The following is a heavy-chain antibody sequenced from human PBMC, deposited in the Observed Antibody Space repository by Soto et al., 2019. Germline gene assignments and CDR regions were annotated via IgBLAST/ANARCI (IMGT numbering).Heavy chain of an antibody. CDR2: ISFARNII. D-gene: IGHD2-21*02. CDR1: GFTFSSYS. CDR3: ARVPDRDNNWFDL. V-gene: IGHV3-48*01. Sequence: GGSLRLSCGVSGFTFSSYSMNWVRQAPGKGLEWVSYISFARNIIHYTESVKGRFTISRDNAKNSLYLQMNSLRVEDTAVYYCARVPDRDNNWFDLWGQGTLVTVSS. J-gene: IGHJ5*02.